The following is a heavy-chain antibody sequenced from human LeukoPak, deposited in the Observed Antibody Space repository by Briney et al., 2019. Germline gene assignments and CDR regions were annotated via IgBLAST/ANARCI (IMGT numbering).Heavy chain of an antibody. Sequence: NPSETLSLTCTVSGGSISSYYWSWIRQPPGKGLEWIGYIYYSGSTNYNPSLKSRVTISVDTSKNQFSLKLSSVTAADTAVYYCARGSSVGPWGAFDIWGQGTMVTVSS. CDR2: IYYSGST. CDR3: ARGSSVGPWGAFDI. J-gene: IGHJ3*02. D-gene: IGHD3-16*01. CDR1: GGSISSYY. V-gene: IGHV4-59*01.